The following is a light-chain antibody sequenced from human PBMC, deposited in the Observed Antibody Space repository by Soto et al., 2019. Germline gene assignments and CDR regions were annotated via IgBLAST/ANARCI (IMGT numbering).Light chain of an antibody. J-gene: IGKJ1*01. Sequence: DIPMTQSPSSLSASVGDRVTITCRASQSISIYLNWYQQKPWKAPKLLIYAASSLHSGVPSRFSGSGSGTDFTLAISSLQPEDFATYYCQQSYSTLWTFGQGTKVEIK. V-gene: IGKV1-39*01. CDR2: AAS. CDR3: QQSYSTLWT. CDR1: QSISIY.